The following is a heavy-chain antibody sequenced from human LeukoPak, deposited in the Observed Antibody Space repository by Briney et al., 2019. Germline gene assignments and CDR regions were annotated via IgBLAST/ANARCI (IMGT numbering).Heavy chain of an antibody. Sequence: GGSLRLSCAASGFTFSSYSMNWVRQAPGKGLEWVSSISSSSSYIYYADSVKGRFTISRDNAKNSLYLQMNSLRAEDTAVYYCAREGSGYSYGYTSRYMDVWGKGTTVTVSS. CDR1: GFTFSSYS. CDR2: ISSSSSYI. CDR3: AREGSGYSYGYTSRYMDV. V-gene: IGHV3-21*01. J-gene: IGHJ6*03. D-gene: IGHD5-18*01.